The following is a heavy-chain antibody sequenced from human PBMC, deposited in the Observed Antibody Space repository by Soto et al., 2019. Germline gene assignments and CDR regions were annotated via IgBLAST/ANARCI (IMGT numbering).Heavy chain of an antibody. CDR1: GVNFDKYC. Sequence: PGGSMRLSYHASGVNFDKYCRHWVRQAPGKGLEWVAVITYDGSFQYYADSVKGRFTISRDNSKNTLFLHLNTLKPEDTAVYHCAKDRVGGTFYTPLGFWGQGTLVTVSS. D-gene: IGHD1-7*01. CDR3: AKDRVGGTFYTPLGF. J-gene: IGHJ4*02. CDR2: ITYDGSFQ. V-gene: IGHV3-30*18.